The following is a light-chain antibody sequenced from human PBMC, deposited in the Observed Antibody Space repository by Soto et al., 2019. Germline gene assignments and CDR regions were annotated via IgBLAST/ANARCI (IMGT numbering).Light chain of an antibody. Sequence: EIVLTQSPGTLSLSPGERATLSCRASQSVSSNYLAWYQQKPGQAPRLLICGASIRATGIPDRFSGSGSGTDFTLTISRLEPEDFAVYYCQQYGRSLWTFGQGTKVEIK. V-gene: IGKV3-20*01. J-gene: IGKJ1*01. CDR2: GAS. CDR1: QSVSSNY. CDR3: QQYGRSLWT.